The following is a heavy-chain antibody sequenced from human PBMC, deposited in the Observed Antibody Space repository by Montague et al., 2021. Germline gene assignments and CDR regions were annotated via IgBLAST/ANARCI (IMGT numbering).Heavy chain of an antibody. V-gene: IGHV4-61*01. CDR2: ICDGGSA. J-gene: IGHJ5*02. CDR3: AAYYYGGGGRGS. Sequence: ETLSLTCSVSGDSVRCGIYEWGWIRQSPGKGLEWSGYICDGGSATYKTSLGSRVPMSLDTSSNQFYLNLRSATAADTAVYYCAAYYYGGGGRGSWGQGTLVTVSS. CDR1: GDSVRCGIYE. D-gene: IGHD3-22*01.